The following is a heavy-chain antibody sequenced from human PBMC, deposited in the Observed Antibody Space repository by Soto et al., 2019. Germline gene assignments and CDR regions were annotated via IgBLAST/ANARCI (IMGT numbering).Heavy chain of an antibody. D-gene: IGHD3-3*01. Sequence: ASVKVSCKASGYTFTNYDMNWVRQAPGQGLEWMGWVNANSGNTGYAQMFQGRVTMTRDTSATTANMGLSSLTSDDTAVYYCGRGTGGGGAILGMLIRSRNSSVDAWGQGPTVNV. J-gene: IGHJ6*02. V-gene: IGHV1-8*01. CDR1: GYTFTNYD. CDR2: VNANSGNT. CDR3: GRGTGGGGAILGMLIRSRNSSVDA.